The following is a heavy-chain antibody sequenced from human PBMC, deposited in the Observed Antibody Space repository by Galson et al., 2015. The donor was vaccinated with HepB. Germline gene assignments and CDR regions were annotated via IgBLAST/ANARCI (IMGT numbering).Heavy chain of an antibody. J-gene: IGHJ3*02. CDR1: GGSISSGDYY. Sequence: TLSLTCIVSGGSISSGDYYWSWIRQHPGKGLKWIGCIYYSGSTYYNPSLKSRVTISVDTSKNHFSLKLSSVTAADTAVYYCARVVPVAGGPDAFDIWGQGTMVTVSS. CDR3: ARVVPVAGGPDAFDI. D-gene: IGHD2-2*01. V-gene: IGHV4-31*03. CDR2: IYYSGST.